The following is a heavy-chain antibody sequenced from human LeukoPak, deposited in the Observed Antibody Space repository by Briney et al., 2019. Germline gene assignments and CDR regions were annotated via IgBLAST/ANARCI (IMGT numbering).Heavy chain of an antibody. CDR3: ARDFSGEWEQVTGWWLDP. D-gene: IGHD3-16*01. J-gene: IGHJ5*02. V-gene: IGHV1-46*01. CDR1: GHTFTSYG. Sequence: ASVKVSCKASGHTFTSYGISWVRQAPGQGLEWMGIINPSGDFRSYAQKFKGRVTVTRDMSTRTVYMELSDLRPDDTAVYYCARDFSGEWEQVTGWWLDPWGQGTLVIVSS. CDR2: INPSGDFR.